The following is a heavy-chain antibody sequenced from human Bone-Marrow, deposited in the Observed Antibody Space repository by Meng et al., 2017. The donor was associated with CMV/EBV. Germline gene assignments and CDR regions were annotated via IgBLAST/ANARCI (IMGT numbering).Heavy chain of an antibody. CDR1: GGSFSGYY. D-gene: IGHD4-17*01. Sequence: SQTLSLTCAVYGGSFSGYYWSWIRQPPGKGLEWIGEINHSGSTNYNPSLKSRVTISVDTSKNQFSLKLSSVTAADTAVYYCARGGYGDYEYDYWGQGTRVTVSS. V-gene: IGHV4-34*01. CDR2: INHSGST. CDR3: ARGGYGDYEYDY. J-gene: IGHJ4*02.